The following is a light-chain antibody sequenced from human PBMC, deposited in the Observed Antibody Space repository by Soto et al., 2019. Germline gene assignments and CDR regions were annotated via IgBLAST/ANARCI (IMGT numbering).Light chain of an antibody. CDR2: GAS. Sequence: EIVMTQSPATLSVSPGERATLSCRASQSVSSNLAWYQQKPGQAPRLLIYGASTRATGIPARFSGSGSGTEFTLTIRSLQSEDFAVYYCQQYNNWPPWTFGQGTKVEMK. CDR3: QQYNNWPPWT. J-gene: IGKJ1*01. V-gene: IGKV3-15*01. CDR1: QSVSSN.